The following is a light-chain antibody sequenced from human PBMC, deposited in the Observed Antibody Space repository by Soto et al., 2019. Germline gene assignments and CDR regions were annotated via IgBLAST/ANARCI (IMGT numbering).Light chain of an antibody. J-gene: IGKJ2*01. CDR3: QQCGTSPFT. V-gene: IGKV3-20*01. CDR2: RAS. CDR1: QSVSSTY. Sequence: EIVLTQSPGTLSLSPGERATLSCRASQSVSSTYLTWYQHKPGQAPRLLIYRASRRVAGIPDRFSGSGSGTDVTLTITRLEPEDFAMEYCQQCGTSPFTFGQGTKLEIK.